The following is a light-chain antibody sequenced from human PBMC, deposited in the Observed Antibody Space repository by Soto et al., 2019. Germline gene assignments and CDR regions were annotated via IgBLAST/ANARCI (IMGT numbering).Light chain of an antibody. CDR1: ISDVASYNY. CDR2: EVI. V-gene: IGLV2-14*01. CDR3: SSYTSTLTWV. Sequence: QSALTQPASVSGSPGQSITISCTGTISDVASYNYVSWYQQHPGKVPKLIIYEVINRPSGVSDRFSGSKSGNTASLTISGLQAEDEADYYCSSYTSTLTWVFGGGTKLTVL. J-gene: IGLJ3*02.